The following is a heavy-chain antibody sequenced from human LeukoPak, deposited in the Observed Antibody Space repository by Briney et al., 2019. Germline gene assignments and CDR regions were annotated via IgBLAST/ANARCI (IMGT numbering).Heavy chain of an antibody. V-gene: IGHV3-66*01. CDR3: AARKGFNYPFAH. CDR1: GCIVSSGY. Sequence: GGSLRLSCAASGCIVSSGYMTWVRQAPGKGLDWVSVINSGGTTYHADSLEGRFTISRDKSKNMLYLQMNSLKVEDTAVYYCAARKGFNYPFAHWGQGILVVVSS. J-gene: IGHJ5*02. CDR2: INSGGTT. D-gene: IGHD5-24*01.